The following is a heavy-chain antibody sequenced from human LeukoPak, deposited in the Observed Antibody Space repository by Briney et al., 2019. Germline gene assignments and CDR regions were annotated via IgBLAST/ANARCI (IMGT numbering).Heavy chain of an antibody. Sequence: GGSLRLSCTASGFTFGDYAMSWFRQAPGKGLEWVGFIRSRAYGGTTEYAASVKGRFTISRDDSKSIAYLQMNSLKTEDTAVYYCTRDWVVTFNFDYWGQGTLVTVSS. D-gene: IGHD4-23*01. CDR2: IRSRAYGGTT. CDR3: TRDWVVTFNFDY. CDR1: GFTFGDYA. J-gene: IGHJ4*02. V-gene: IGHV3-49*03.